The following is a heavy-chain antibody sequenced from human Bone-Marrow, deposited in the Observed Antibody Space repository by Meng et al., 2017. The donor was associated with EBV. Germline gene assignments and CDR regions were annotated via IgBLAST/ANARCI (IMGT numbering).Heavy chain of an antibody. J-gene: IGHJ4*02. V-gene: IGHV4-4*02. CDR3: LLQVQDDDY. Sequence: VQLQASGLGLLRPSRTLSLTCVVSGGSISSSNWWSWVRQPPGKGLEWIGEIYHSGSTNYNPSLKSRVTISVDKSKNQFSLKLSSVTAADTAVYYCLLQVQDDDYWGQGTLVTVSS. CDR1: GGSISSSNW. CDR2: IYHSGST. D-gene: IGHD1-1*01.